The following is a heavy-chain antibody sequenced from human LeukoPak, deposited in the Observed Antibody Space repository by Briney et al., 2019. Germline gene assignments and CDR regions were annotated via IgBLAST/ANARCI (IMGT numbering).Heavy chain of an antibody. V-gene: IGHV3-21*01. CDR3: ARQGIAARRGDWFDP. CDR2: ISNSGTYI. D-gene: IGHD6-6*01. CDR1: GFTFSNYH. Sequence: GGSLRLSCAASGFTFSNYHMNWVRQAPGKGLEWVSSISNSGTYIYYADSVKGRFTISRDNAENSLYLQMNSLRAEDTAVYYCARQGIAARRGDWFDPWGQGTLVTVSS. J-gene: IGHJ5*02.